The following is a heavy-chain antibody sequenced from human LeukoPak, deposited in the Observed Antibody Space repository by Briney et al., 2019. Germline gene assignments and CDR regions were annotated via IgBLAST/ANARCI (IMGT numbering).Heavy chain of an antibody. CDR3: ARGPAYCGGDCYFDY. D-gene: IGHD2-21*02. Sequence: GASVTVSCTASGYTITNYDISWVRQAPGQGLEWMGWISAYNGNTNYAQKLQGRVTMTTDTSTSTAYMELRSLRSDDTAVYYCARGPAYCGGDCYFDYWGQGTLVTVSS. J-gene: IGHJ4*02. CDR1: GYTITNYD. CDR2: ISAYNGNT. V-gene: IGHV1-18*01.